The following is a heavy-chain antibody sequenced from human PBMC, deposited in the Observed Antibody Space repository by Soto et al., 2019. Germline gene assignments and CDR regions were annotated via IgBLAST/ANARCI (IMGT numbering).Heavy chain of an antibody. CDR3: AKVGPSYYYGMDV. J-gene: IGHJ6*02. Sequence: PGGSLRLSCAASGLDFSSEVMCWVRQAPGKGLEWVSSISGSGRTIYHADSVRGRFAISRDNSKNSLYLQLNNLRVDDTAVYYCAKVGPSYYYGMDVWGQGTTVTVSS. V-gene: IGHV3-23*01. D-gene: IGHD1-26*01. CDR2: ISGSGRTI. CDR1: GLDFSSEV.